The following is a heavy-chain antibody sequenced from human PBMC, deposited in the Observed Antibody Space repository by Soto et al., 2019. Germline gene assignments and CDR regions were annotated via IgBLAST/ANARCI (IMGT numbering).Heavy chain of an antibody. CDR1: GGSISSGGYY. J-gene: IGHJ4*02. V-gene: IGHV4-31*03. CDR3: ARSHRDNWGSPDYFDY. CDR2: IHYNGET. D-gene: IGHD7-27*01. Sequence: QVQLQESGPGLVKPSQTLSLTCTVSGGSISSGGYYWSWIRQHPGKGLEWIGYIHYNGETYYNPSLKSRVSISIDTSKNPFSLRLTSVTAADTAVYYCARSHRDNWGSPDYFDYWGQGTLVTVSS.